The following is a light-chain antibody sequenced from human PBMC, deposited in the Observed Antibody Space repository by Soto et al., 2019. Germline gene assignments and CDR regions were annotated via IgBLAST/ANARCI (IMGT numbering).Light chain of an antibody. CDR2: DAS. J-gene: IGKJ5*01. CDR3: QQYDNLLPIT. Sequence: IQMTQSPSSLSASVGDRVTITCQASQDISKNLNWYQQKPGKAPKLLIYDASSLQTGVPSRFSGSGSATHFTFTICSLQPKDVATYYCQQYDNLLPITFGQGTRLEIK. CDR1: QDISKN. V-gene: IGKV1-33*01.